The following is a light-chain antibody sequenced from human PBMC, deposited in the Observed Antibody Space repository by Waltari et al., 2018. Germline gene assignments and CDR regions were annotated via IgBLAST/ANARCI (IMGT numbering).Light chain of an antibody. CDR3: QQVKSYPLT. Sequence: DIHLTQSPSFLSASAGDRVTITCRASQGISSYLVWYQQKPGEAPKLLIHAASSLQSGVPSRLSGSGSGTEFTLTISSLQPEDSATYYCQQVKSYPLTFGGGTKVEIK. CDR1: QGISSY. CDR2: AAS. J-gene: IGKJ4*01. V-gene: IGKV1-9*01.